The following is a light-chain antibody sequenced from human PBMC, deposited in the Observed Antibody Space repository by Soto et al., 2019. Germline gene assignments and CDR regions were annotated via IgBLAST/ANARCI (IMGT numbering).Light chain of an antibody. CDR1: QSIKTW. CDR2: DAS. J-gene: IGKJ1*01. V-gene: IGKV1-5*01. Sequence: GDRVTITCRASQSIKTWLAWYQRKPGRAPNLLIYDASSLQSGVPSRFSGSGSGTEFTLTISSLQPDDSATYYCQQYESYSWTCGQGTKVDIK. CDR3: QQYESYSWT.